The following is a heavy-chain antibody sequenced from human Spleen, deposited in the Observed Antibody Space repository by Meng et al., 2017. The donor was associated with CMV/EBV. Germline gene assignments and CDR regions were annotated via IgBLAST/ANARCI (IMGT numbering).Heavy chain of an antibody. Sequence: KASGYTFSSYGISWVRQATGQGLEWMGWMNPNSGNTGYAQKFQGRVTFTRDTSISTVYMELRSLTSEDTATYYCARGRVRGVHGLDYWGQGTLVTVSS. CDR1: GYTFSSYG. CDR2: MNPNSGNT. D-gene: IGHD3-10*01. J-gene: IGHJ4*02. V-gene: IGHV1-8*03. CDR3: ARGRVRGVHGLDY.